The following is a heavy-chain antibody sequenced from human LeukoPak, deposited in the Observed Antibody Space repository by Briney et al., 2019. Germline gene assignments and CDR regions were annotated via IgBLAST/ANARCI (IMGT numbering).Heavy chain of an antibody. J-gene: IGHJ5*02. CDR1: GYTFTGYY. CDR3: ARDPSYDSSGYPNWFDP. D-gene: IGHD3-22*01. CDR2: INPNSGGT. V-gene: IGHV1-2*02. Sequence: GASVKVSCKASGYTFTGYYMHWVRQAPGQGLEWMGWINPNSGGTNYAQMFQGRVIMTTDTSTNTAYMELRSLRADDTAMYYCARDPSYDSSGYPNWFDPWGQGTLVTVSS.